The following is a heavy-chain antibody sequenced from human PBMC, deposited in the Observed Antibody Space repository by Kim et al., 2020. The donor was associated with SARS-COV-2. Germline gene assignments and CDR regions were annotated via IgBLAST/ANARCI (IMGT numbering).Heavy chain of an antibody. CDR3: ARPNSSGWWGDFDL. J-gene: IGHJ2*01. CDR1: GGSISSYC. CDR2: IYYSGST. D-gene: IGHD6-19*01. Sequence: SETLSLTCTVSGGSISSYCWSWIRQPPGKGLEWIGYIYYSGSTNYNPSLKSRVTISVDTSKNQFSLKLSSVTAADTAVYYCARPNSSGWWGDFDLWGRGT. V-gene: IGHV4-59*08.